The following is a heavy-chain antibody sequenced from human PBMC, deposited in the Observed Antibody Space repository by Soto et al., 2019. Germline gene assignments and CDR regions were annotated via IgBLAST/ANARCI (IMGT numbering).Heavy chain of an antibody. D-gene: IGHD2-8*01. CDR1: GFTFSSYG. V-gene: IGHV3-33*01. J-gene: IGHJ6*03. CDR2: IWYDGSNK. Sequence: PGGSLRLSCAASGFTFSSYGMHWVRQAPGKGLEWVAVIWYDGSNKYYADSVKGRFTISRDNSKNTLYLQMNSLRAEDTAVYYCARESVSDNYYYYYMDVWGKGTTVTVSS. CDR3: ARESVSDNYYYYYMDV.